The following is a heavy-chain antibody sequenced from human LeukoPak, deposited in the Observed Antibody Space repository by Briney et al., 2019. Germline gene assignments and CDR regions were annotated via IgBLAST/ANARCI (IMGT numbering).Heavy chain of an antibody. CDR2: IYHSGST. D-gene: IGHD3-10*01. CDR1: GGSISSSSYY. J-gene: IGHJ4*02. V-gene: IGHV4-39*07. CDR3: ARAPYGSGSYIDY. Sequence: SETLSLTCTVSGGSISSSSYYWGWIRQPPGKGLEWIGSIYHSGSTSYNPSLKSRVTILVDKSKNRFSLRLTSVTAADTAMYYCARAPYGSGSYIDYWGQGTLVTVSS.